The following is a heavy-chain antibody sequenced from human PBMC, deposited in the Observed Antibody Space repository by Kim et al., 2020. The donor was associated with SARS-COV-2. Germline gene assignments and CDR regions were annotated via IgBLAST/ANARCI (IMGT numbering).Heavy chain of an antibody. CDR1: GGSFSGYY. CDR3: ASYSGWPRTIY. V-gene: IGHV4-34*01. Sequence: SETLSLTCAVYGGSFSGYYWSWIRQPPGKGLEWIGEINHSGSTNYNPSLKSRVTISVDTSKNQFSLKLSSVTAADTAVYYCASYSGWPRTIYWGQGTLVTVSS. D-gene: IGHD6-19*01. J-gene: IGHJ4*02. CDR2: INHSGST.